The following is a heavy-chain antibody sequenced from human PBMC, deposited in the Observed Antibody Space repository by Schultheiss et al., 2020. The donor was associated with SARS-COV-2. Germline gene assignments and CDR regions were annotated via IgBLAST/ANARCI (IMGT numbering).Heavy chain of an antibody. CDR3: ARVASLGDWDDAFDI. J-gene: IGHJ3*02. CDR1: GGTFSSYA. V-gene: IGHV1-69*04. D-gene: IGHD2-21*02. CDR2: IIPILGIA. Sequence: KISCKASGGTFSSYAISWVRQAPGQGLEWMGRIIPILGIANYAQKFQGRVTITADTSTSTAYMELRSLRSDDTAVYYCARVASLGDWDDAFDIWGQGTMVTVSS.